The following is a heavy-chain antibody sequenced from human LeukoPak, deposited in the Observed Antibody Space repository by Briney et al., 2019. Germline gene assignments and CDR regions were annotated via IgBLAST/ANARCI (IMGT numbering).Heavy chain of an antibody. Sequence: GRSLRLSCAASGFTFSNYGMHWVRQAPGKGLEWVAVISYDGSNKYYADSVKGRFTISRDNSKNTLYLQMNSLRAEDTAVYYCAKDLGDYDGNSDLNYWGQGTLVTVSS. V-gene: IGHV3-30*18. CDR1: GFTFSNYG. J-gene: IGHJ4*02. CDR2: ISYDGSNK. CDR3: AKDLGDYDGNSDLNY. D-gene: IGHD4-23*01.